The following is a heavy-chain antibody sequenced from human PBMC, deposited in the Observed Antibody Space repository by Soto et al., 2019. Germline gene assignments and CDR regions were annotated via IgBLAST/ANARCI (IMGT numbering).Heavy chain of an antibody. CDR2: IGSRTTDI. V-gene: IGHV3-21*01. CDR3: VKDYYDTSGYPNTFDL. Sequence: PGESLKISCAGSGFTLRRQTMHWVREAAGKGLEGVSFIGSRTTDIYYADSVKGRFTIPRDNAKNSLYLDLTRLRAEDTAVYFCVKDYYDTSGYPNTFDLWGQGTMVTVSS. D-gene: IGHD3-22*01. CDR1: GFTLRRQT. J-gene: IGHJ3*01.